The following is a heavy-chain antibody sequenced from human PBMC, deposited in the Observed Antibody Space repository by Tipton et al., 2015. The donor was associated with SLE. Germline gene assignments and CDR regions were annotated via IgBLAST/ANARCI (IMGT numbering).Heavy chain of an antibody. Sequence: SLRLSCAASGFSFSTYWMTWVRQAPGKGLAWVSSISGGAGSTYYADSVKGRFAISRDNSNNTLYMQMNSLRAEDTAIYYCVRGSTSLDYWGQ. CDR1: GFSFSTYW. CDR2: ISGGAGST. V-gene: IGHV3-23*01. D-gene: IGHD1-26*01. CDR3: VRGSTSLDY. J-gene: IGHJ4*02.